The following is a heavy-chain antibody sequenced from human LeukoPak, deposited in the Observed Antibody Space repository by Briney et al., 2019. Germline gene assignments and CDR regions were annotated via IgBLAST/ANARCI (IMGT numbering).Heavy chain of an antibody. V-gene: IGHV4-59*01. D-gene: IGHD3-10*01. Sequence: SETLSLTCTVSAGSIRPYYWSWIRQPPGKGLEWIGYIYYSGFTNYNPSLESRVTISVDTSKNQFSLKLSSVTAADTAMYYCARHWGSVWFGESPFDFWGQGTLVTVSS. J-gene: IGHJ4*02. CDR1: AGSIRPYY. CDR2: IYYSGFT. CDR3: ARHWGSVWFGESPFDF.